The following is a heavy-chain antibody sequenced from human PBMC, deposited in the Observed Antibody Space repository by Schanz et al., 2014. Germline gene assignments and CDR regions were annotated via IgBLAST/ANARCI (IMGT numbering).Heavy chain of an antibody. V-gene: IGHV3-9*01. J-gene: IGHJ2*01. CDR3: AKGQGAVINNWYFDL. D-gene: IGHD2-21*01. CDR2: ISWNCRNI. CDR1: GFTFDDYG. Sequence: EVQLVESGGGLVQPGRSLRLSCAASGFTFDDYGMHWVRQVPGKGLEWVSSISWNCRNIDYVDSVKGRFTISRDNSMNTLSLQMNGLSADDTAIYYCAKGQGAVINNWYFDLWGRGTLVTVSS.